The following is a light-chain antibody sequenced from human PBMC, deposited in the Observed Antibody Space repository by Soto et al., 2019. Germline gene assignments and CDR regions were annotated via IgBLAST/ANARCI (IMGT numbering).Light chain of an antibody. V-gene: IGKV3-11*01. CDR2: AAS. CDR1: QSVSTY. Sequence: EIVLTQSPATLSLSPGERATLSCRASQSVSTYLAWYQQKPGQAPRLLIYAASSRATGIPARFSGSGSGTDFTLTISSLEPEDFAVYYCQQRSSWPVTFGQGTRVEIK. CDR3: QQRSSWPVT. J-gene: IGKJ1*01.